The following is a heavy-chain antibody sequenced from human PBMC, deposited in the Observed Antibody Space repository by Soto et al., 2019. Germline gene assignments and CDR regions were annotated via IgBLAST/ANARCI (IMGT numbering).Heavy chain of an antibody. V-gene: IGHV3-74*01. Sequence: GGSLRLSCAASGFSVSNYWMNWFRQAPGKGLVWVSHIKSDGTTSYADSVEGRFTVSRDDAKNTFYLQMNGLRAEDTAVYYCAKDRGEEGLKFLEWFGGMDVWGHGTTVTVSS. CDR1: GFSVSNYW. CDR2: IKSDGTT. CDR3: AKDRGEEGLKFLEWFGGMDV. D-gene: IGHD3-3*01. J-gene: IGHJ6*02.